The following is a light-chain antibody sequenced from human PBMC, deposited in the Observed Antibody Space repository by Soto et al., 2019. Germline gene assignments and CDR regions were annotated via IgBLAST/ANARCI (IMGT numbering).Light chain of an antibody. V-gene: IGKV3-15*01. Sequence: EIVMTQSPATLSVSPGERATLSCRASQSVSSNLAWYQQKPGQAPRLLIYGASTRATGIPARFSGSGSGTEFTPNITSLQSKDFEVYYYQKYNNCPQPFGQGPKGKIK. CDR2: GAS. CDR1: QSVSSN. CDR3: QKYNNCPQP. J-gene: IGKJ1*01.